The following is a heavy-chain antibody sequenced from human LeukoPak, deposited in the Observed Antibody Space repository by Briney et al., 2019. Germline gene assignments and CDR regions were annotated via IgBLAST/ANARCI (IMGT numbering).Heavy chain of an antibody. D-gene: IGHD4-17*01. J-gene: IGHJ5*02. CDR1: GLTFRSYA. CDR2: ISASGSST. Sequence: PGGSLRLSCAASGLTFRSYAMSWVRQAPGQGLQWVSSISASGSSTWDADSVKGRFTIYRDNSKNTLSLQMNNLRAEDTAIYYCATNYGDYVNWFDPWGQGTLVTVSS. V-gene: IGHV3-23*01. CDR3: ATNYGDYVNWFDP.